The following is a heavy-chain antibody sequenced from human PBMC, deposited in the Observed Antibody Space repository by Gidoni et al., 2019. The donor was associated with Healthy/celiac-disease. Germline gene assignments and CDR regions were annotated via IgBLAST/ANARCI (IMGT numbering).Heavy chain of an antibody. V-gene: IGHV3-23*01. CDR3: AKDPKSGAMGAFDI. CDR1: GCTFCRYD. CDR2: ISGSGGIT. D-gene: IGHD3-10*01. J-gene: IGHJ3*02. Sequence: EVQLLESGGGLVQPGGSLRLSCAASGCTFCRYDMSWVRQATWKVLEWFSVISGSGGITYYAASVKGLFTISRDNSKNTLYLQMNSLRAEDTAVYYCAKDPKSGAMGAFDIWGQGTMVTVSS.